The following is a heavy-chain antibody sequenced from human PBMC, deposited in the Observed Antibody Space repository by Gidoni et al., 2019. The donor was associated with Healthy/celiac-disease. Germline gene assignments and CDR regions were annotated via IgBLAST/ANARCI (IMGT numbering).Heavy chain of an antibody. V-gene: IGHV3-30*18. J-gene: IGHJ4*02. D-gene: IGHD3-10*01. CDR2: ISYDGSNK. CDR1: GFTFSSYG. CDR3: AKDGSGSYDYFDY. Sequence: QVQLVESGGGVVQPGRSLRLSCAASGFTFSSYGMHWVRQAPGKGLEWVAVISYDGSNKYYADSVKGRFTISRDNSKNTLYLQMNSLRAEDTAVYYCAKDGSGSYDYFDYWGQGTLVTVSS.